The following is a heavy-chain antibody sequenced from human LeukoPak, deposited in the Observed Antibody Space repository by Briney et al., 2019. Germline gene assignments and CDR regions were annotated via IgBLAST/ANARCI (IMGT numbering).Heavy chain of an antibody. D-gene: IGHD2-2*02. J-gene: IGHJ4*02. CDR3: ARTPVVPAARPFDY. Sequence: PSETLSLTCTVSGGSISSYYWGWIRQPPGKGLEWIGSIYYSGSTYYNPSLKSRVTISVDTSKNQFSLKLSPVTAADTAVYYCARTPVVPAARPFDYWGQGTLVTVSS. CDR1: GGSISSYY. CDR2: IYYSGST. V-gene: IGHV4-39*07.